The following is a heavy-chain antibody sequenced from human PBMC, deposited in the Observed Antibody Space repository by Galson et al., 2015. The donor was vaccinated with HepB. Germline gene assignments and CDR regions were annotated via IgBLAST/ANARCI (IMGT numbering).Heavy chain of an antibody. CDR3: ARDRDFPTGTIGA. D-gene: IGHD1-1*01. J-gene: IGHJ5*02. Sequence: SVKVSCKASGGTFSSYAISWVRQAPGQGLERMGGIIPIFGTANYAQKFQGRVTITADESTSTAYMGLSSLRSEDTAVYYCARDRDFPTGTIGAWGQGTLVTVSS. CDR2: IIPIFGTA. V-gene: IGHV1-69*13. CDR1: GGTFSSYA.